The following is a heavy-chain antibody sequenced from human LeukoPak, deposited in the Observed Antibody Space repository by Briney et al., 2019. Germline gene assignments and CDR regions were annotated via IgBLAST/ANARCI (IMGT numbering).Heavy chain of an antibody. D-gene: IGHD3-22*01. Sequence: GGSLRLSCAASGFTFSSYAMSWVRQAPGKGLEWVSAISGSGGSTYYADSVKGRFTISRDNSKNTLYLQMNSLRAEDTAVYYCANLETYYYDSSGYTTPLNDYWGQGTLVTVSS. J-gene: IGHJ4*02. CDR3: ANLETYYYDSSGYTTPLNDY. CDR1: GFTFSSYA. CDR2: ISGSGGST. V-gene: IGHV3-23*01.